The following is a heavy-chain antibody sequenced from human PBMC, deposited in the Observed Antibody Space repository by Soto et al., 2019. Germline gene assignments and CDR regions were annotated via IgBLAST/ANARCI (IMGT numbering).Heavy chain of an antibody. V-gene: IGHV1-18*01. J-gene: IGHJ4*02. Sequence: QVQLVQSGAEVKKPGASVKVSCKASGYTFTSYGISWVRQAPGQGLECMGWISAYNGNTNYAQKLQGRVTMTTDTSTSTAYMELRSLRSDDTAVYYCARGVAVAGRGFIRKYYFDYWGQGTLVTVSS. CDR1: GYTFTSYG. D-gene: IGHD6-19*01. CDR3: ARGVAVAGRGFIRKYYFDY. CDR2: ISAYNGNT.